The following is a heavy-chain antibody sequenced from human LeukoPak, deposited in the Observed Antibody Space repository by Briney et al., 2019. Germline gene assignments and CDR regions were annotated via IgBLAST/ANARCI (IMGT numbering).Heavy chain of an antibody. CDR3: AKDYGSRGDYFDY. V-gene: IGHV3-9*01. CDR1: GFTFDDYA. J-gene: IGHJ4*02. Sequence: PGRSLRLSCAASGFTFDDYAVHWVRQAPGKGLEWVSGICWNSGSIGYADSVKGRFTISRDNAKNSLYLQMNSLRAEDTALYYCAKDYGSRGDYFDYWGQGTLVTVSS. CDR2: ICWNSGSI. D-gene: IGHD3-10*01.